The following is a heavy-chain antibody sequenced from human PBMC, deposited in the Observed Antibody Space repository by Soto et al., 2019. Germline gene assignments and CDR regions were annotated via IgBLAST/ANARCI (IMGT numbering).Heavy chain of an antibody. CDR3: ASEKNRANYGYCTNGVCYTGTFDY. Sequence: GGSLRLSCAASGFTFSSYWMSWVRQAPGKGLEWVANIKQDGSEKYYVDSVKGRFTISRDNAKNSLYLQMNSLRAEDTAVYYCASEKNRANYGYCTNGVCYTGTFDYWGQGTLVTVSS. CDR2: IKQDGSEK. D-gene: IGHD2-8*01. V-gene: IGHV3-7*01. J-gene: IGHJ4*02. CDR1: GFTFSSYW.